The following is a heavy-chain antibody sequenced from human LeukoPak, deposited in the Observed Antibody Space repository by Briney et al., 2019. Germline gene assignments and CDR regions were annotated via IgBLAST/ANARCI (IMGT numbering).Heavy chain of an antibody. J-gene: IGHJ5*02. Sequence: GESLKISCEGSGFSFRSYWIGWVRQMPGKGLEWMGIIHPSDSDTRYSPTFQGQVTISADRSTAYLQWSSLKASDTAMYYCARSVGSGWFNWFDPWGQGTLVTVSS. CDR2: IHPSDSDT. CDR1: GFSFRSYW. D-gene: IGHD6-19*01. V-gene: IGHV5-51*01. CDR3: ARSVGSGWFNWFDP.